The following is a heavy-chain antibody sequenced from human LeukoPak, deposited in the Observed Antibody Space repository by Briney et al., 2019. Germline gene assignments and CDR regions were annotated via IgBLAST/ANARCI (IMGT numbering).Heavy chain of an antibody. J-gene: IGHJ4*02. CDR3: ARSSASGTYYDFWSGYHGFDY. V-gene: IGHV1-69*13. D-gene: IGHD3-3*01. CDR2: IIPIFGTA. Sequence: SVKVSCKASGGTFSSYAISWVRQAPGQGLEWMGRIIPIFGTATYAQQFQGRVTITADESTSTAYMELSSLRSEDTVVYYCARSSASGTYYDFWSGYHGFDYWGQGTLVTVSS. CDR1: GGTFSSYA.